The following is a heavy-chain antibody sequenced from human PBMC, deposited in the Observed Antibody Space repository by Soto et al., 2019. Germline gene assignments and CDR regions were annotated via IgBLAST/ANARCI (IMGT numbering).Heavy chain of an antibody. V-gene: IGHV3-23*01. D-gene: IGHD6-19*01. CDR3: AKAKGDTSDWQED. CDR1: ALILKAYA. CDR2: ISSGGST. J-gene: IGHJ4*02. Sequence: GGSLRLSCDASALILKAYAMTWVRQAPGAGQEWVSTISSGGSTFYAESVGGRFTISRDNSKNTLYLQLNSMKTDDTAVYFCAKAKGDTSDWQEDWGQRSLVTVSS.